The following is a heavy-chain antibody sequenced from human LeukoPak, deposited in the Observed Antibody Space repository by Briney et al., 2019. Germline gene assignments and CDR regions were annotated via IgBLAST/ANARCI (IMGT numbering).Heavy chain of an antibody. V-gene: IGHV4-61*02. CDR3: AKSGGYGLIDY. D-gene: IGHD1-26*01. CDR2: IYTSGST. J-gene: IGHJ4*02. Sequence: PSETLSLTCTVSGGSISSGSYYWSWIRQPAGKGLEWVGRIYTSGSTNYNPSLKSRVTISVDTSKNQFSLKLSSVTAADTAMYFCAKSGGYGLIDYWGQGTLVTVSS. CDR1: GGSISSGSYY.